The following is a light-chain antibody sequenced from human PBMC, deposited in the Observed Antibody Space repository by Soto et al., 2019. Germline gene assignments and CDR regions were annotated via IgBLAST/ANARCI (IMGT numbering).Light chain of an antibody. V-gene: IGLV2-14*01. CDR1: SSDVGGYNY. Sequence: QSALTQPASVSGSPGQSITISCTGTSSDVGGYNYVSWYQQHPGKAPKLMIYDVSNRPSGVSNRFSGSKSGNTASLTISGLQAEDEAEYSCSSYTSSSTRVFGGGTNVTVL. CDR2: DVS. J-gene: IGLJ2*01. CDR3: SSYTSSSTRV.